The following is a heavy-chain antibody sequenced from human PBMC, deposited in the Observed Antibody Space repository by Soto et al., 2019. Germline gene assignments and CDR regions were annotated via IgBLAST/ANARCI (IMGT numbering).Heavy chain of an antibody. CDR2: ISSSGSTI. V-gene: IGHV3-48*03. CDR1: GFTFSSYE. Sequence: GGSLRLSCAASGFTFSSYEMNWVRQAPGKGLEWVSYISSSGSTIYYADSVKGRFTISRDNAKNSLYLQMNSLRAEDTAVYYCARDRLQKGYYYGMDVWGQGXTVTVYS. J-gene: IGHJ6*02. CDR3: ARDRLQKGYYYGMDV.